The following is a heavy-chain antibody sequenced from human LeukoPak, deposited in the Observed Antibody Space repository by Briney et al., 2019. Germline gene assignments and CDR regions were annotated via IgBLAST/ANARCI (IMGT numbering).Heavy chain of an antibody. D-gene: IGHD3-9*01. Sequence: SETLSLTCAVYGGSFSGYYWSWIRQPPGKGLEWIGEINHSGSTNYNPSLKSRVTISLDTSKNQLSLKLSSVTAADTAVYYCASNYDILTGYYIWGQGTLVTVSS. V-gene: IGHV4-34*01. J-gene: IGHJ4*02. CDR1: GGSFSGYY. CDR3: ASNYDILTGYYI. CDR2: INHSGST.